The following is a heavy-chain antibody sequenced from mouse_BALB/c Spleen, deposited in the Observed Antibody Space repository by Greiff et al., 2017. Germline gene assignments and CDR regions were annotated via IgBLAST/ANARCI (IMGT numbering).Heavy chain of an antibody. J-gene: IGHJ4*01. CDR2: ISSGGSYT. Sequence: EVQRVESGGDLVKPGGSLKLSCAASGFTFSSYGMSWVRQTPDKRLEWVATISSGGSYTYYPDSVKGRFTISRDNAKNTLYLQMSSLKSEDTAMYYCARRYGNLLLYAMDYWGQGTSVTVSS. CDR3: ARRYGNLLLYAMDY. D-gene: IGHD2-10*02. CDR1: GFTFSSYG. V-gene: IGHV5-6*01.